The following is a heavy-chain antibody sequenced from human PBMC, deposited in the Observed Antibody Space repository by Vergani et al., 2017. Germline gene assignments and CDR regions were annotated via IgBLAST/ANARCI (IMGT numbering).Heavy chain of an antibody. Sequence: QLQLQQSGPGLVKPSETLFLTCTVSADSISSGSYYWGWIRQPPGKSLEWIGSIYYSGLTYYNPSLKSRVAISVDTSKNQFSLKVTSVTAADTAVYFCARQRPGSGWSPGDFDDWGQGILATVSS. CDR2: IYYSGLT. J-gene: IGHJ4*02. CDR3: ARQRPGSGWSPGDFDD. D-gene: IGHD6-19*01. CDR1: ADSISSGSYY. V-gene: IGHV4-39*01.